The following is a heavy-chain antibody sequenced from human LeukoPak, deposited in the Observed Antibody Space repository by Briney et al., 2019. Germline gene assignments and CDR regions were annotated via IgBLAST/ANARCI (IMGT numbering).Heavy chain of an antibody. V-gene: IGHV3-48*01. CDR2: ISTSSSTM. D-gene: IGHD2/OR15-2a*01. CDR1: GFTFSSYT. Sequence: PGGSLRLSCAASGFTFSSYTMNWVRQAPGKGLEWVSYISTSSSTMHYADSVKGRFTISRDNAKNSLYLQMNSLRAEDTAVYYCARDPGYFVGYWGQGTLVTVSS. J-gene: IGHJ4*02. CDR3: ARDPGYFVGY.